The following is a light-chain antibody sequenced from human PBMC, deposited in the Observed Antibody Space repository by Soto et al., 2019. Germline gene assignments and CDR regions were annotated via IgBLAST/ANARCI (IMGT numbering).Light chain of an antibody. CDR2: WAS. J-gene: IGKJ4*01. Sequence: DIVMTQSPDSLAVSLGERATIDCKSSQSVLYSSTNKSYLAWYQQKPGQSPKLLIYWASNRESGVPDRFSGSGSVTDFTLSISSLQAEDVAVYYCHQSYSTPLTFCGGTKVEIK. V-gene: IGKV4-1*01. CDR3: HQSYSTPLT. CDR1: QSVLYSSTNKSY.